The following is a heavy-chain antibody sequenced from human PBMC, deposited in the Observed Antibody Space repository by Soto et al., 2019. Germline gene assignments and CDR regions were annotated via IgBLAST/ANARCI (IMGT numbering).Heavy chain of an antibody. J-gene: IGHJ4*02. D-gene: IGHD6-13*01. CDR1: GGSISSGGYS. CDR3: ASSHAGAHITAAVH. V-gene: IGHV4-30-2*01. CDR2: IYYSWST. Sequence: SETLSLTCAVSGGSISSGGYSWNWIRQPPGKGLEWIGYIYYSWSTYYNPSLKSRVTISVDMSKNQFSLKLSSVTAADTAVYYCASSHAGAHITAAVHWGQGTLVTVSS.